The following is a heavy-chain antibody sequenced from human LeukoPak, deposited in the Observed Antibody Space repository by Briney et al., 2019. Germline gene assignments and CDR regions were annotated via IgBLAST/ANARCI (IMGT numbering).Heavy chain of an antibody. D-gene: IGHD3-16*01. CDR2: ISSSIITI. V-gene: IGHV3-48*01. CDR3: ARPFDYYMDV. Sequence: GGSLRLSCAASGFTFSSYSMNWVRQAPGKGLEWVSFISSSIITIYYADSVKGRFAISRDNAKNSLYLQMNSLRAEDTALYYCARPFDYYMDVWGKGTTVTVSS. J-gene: IGHJ6*03. CDR1: GFTFSSYS.